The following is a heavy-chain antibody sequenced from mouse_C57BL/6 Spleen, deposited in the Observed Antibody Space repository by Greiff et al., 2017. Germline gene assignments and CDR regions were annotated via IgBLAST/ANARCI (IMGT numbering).Heavy chain of an antibody. V-gene: IGHV1-15*01. CDR1: GYTFTDYE. CDR2: IDPETGGT. CDR3: TRGAY. Sequence: QVQLQQSGAELVRPGASVTLSCKASGYTFTDYEMHWVKQTPVHGLEWIGAIDPETGGTAYNQKFKGKAILTADKSSSSADMELRSRTSEDSAVYYCTRGAYWGQGTLVTVSS. J-gene: IGHJ3*01.